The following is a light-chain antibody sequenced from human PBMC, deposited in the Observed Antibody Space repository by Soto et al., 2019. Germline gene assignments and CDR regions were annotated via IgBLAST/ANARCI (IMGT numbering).Light chain of an antibody. V-gene: IGKV1-39*01. Sequence: DIQMTQSPSSLSASVGDRVTITCRAGQNISNYLNWYQQKPGKAPILLIYAASSLQSGVPSRFSGFISGTDFSLTISSLQPEDFATYYCQQANSFPLTFGGGTKVEIK. CDR3: QQANSFPLT. CDR2: AAS. CDR1: QNISNY. J-gene: IGKJ4*01.